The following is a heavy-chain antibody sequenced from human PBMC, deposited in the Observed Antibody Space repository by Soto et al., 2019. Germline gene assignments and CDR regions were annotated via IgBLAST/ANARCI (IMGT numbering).Heavy chain of an antibody. V-gene: IGHV3-74*01. J-gene: IGHJ4*02. D-gene: IGHD3-3*01. Sequence: EVQLVESGGGLVQPGGSLRLSCAASGFTFSGSWMHWVRQAPGKGLVWVSRINGDGSGTSYADFVKGRFTISRDDAKNTLFLQMNGLRAEDTAVYYCASGIFGLGTANDYWGQGTLVTVSS. CDR2: INGDGSGT. CDR1: GFTFSGSW. CDR3: ASGIFGLGTANDY.